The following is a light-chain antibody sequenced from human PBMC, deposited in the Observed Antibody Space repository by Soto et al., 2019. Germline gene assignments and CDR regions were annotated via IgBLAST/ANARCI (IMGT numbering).Light chain of an antibody. Sequence: EKVLNQSSSTLSVSPGERATLYCKAGQSFXSHFDWYQQKPGQAPRLLXFGTVTRAMGCPARLSGSGSGTEFSRTISCLRSEYCAGYYWQQYRLLTLTFGGVTIVDIK. V-gene: IGKV3-15*01. J-gene: IGKJ4*01. CDR2: GTV. CDR3: QQYRLLTLT. CDR1: QSFXSH.